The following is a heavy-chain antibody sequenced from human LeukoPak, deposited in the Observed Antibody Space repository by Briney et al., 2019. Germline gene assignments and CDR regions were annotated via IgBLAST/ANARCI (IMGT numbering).Heavy chain of an antibody. CDR1: GYTFTSYY. V-gene: IGHV1-2*04. D-gene: IGHD3-10*01. CDR2: INPNSGGT. CDR3: ARQGYYGSGSYYTPDYYGMDV. J-gene: IGHJ6*02. Sequence: ASVKVSCKASGYTFTSYYMHWVRQAPGQGLEWMGWINPNSGGTNYAQKFQGWVTMTRDTSISTAYMELSRLRSDDTAVYYCARQGYYGSGSYYTPDYYGMDVWGQGTTVTVSS.